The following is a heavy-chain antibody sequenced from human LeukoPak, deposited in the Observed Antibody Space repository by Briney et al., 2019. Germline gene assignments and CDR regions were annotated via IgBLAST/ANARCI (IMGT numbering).Heavy chain of an antibody. J-gene: IGHJ4*02. D-gene: IGHD3-3*01. V-gene: IGHV3-23*01. CDR1: GFTFSSYA. Sequence: GGSLRLSCAASGFTFSSYAMSWVRQAPGKGLEWVSAISVSGGSTYYADSVKGRFTISRDNSKNTPYLQMNSLRAEDTAVYYCAKDPGADFWSGYYDYWGQGTLVTVSS. CDR3: AKDPGADFWSGYYDY. CDR2: ISVSGGST.